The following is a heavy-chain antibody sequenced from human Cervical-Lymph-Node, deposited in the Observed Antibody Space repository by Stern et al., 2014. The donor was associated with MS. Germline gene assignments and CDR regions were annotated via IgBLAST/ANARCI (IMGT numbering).Heavy chain of an antibody. D-gene: IGHD3-9*01. CDR1: GFSLSTSGVG. CDR2: IYWVDHK. J-gene: IGHJ6*02. V-gene: IGHV2-5*02. CDR3: AHTMGRVYEISTGHSRYYGLDV. Sequence: QVTLKESGPTLVKPTQTLTLTCTFSGFSLSTSGVGVGWIRQPPGKALEWLALIYWVDHKRYSPSLKSRLTITGDTSKNQVVLTVTNLDPVDTATYYCAHTMGRVYEISTGHSRYYGLDVWGQGTTVTVSS.